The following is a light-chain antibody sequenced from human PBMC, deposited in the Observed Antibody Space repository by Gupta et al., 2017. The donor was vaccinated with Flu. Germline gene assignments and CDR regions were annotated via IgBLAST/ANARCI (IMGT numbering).Light chain of an antibody. J-gene: IGKJ1*01. CDR1: QSVSSSSY. Sequence: ERATLSCRASQSVSSSSYLAWYQQKPGQAPRLLIYGASNRATGIPDRFSGSGSGTDFTLTISRLEPEDFAVYYCHHYGSSPTFGQGTKVEIK. V-gene: IGKV3-20*01. CDR2: GAS. CDR3: HHYGSSPT.